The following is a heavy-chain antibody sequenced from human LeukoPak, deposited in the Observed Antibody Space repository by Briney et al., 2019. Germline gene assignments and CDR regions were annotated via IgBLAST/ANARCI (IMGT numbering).Heavy chain of an antibody. CDR2: ISYDGSNK. CDR1: GFTFSSYA. V-gene: IGHV3-30-3*01. J-gene: IGHJ5*02. CDR3: ARDRCSSTSCLNWFDP. D-gene: IGHD2-2*01. Sequence: GSLRLSCAASGFTFSSYAMHWVLQAPGKGLEWVAVISYDGSNKYYADSVKGRFTISRDNSKNTLYLQMNSLRAEDTAVYYCARDRCSSTSCLNWFDPWGQGTLVTVSS.